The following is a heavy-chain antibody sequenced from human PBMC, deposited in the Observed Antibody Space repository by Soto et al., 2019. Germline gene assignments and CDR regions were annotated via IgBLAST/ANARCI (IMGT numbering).Heavy chain of an antibody. V-gene: IGHV3-23*01. CDR2: ISAAGVSA. Sequence: GGSLRLSCATSGFTFTNYAMTWVRQAPGGGMEWVSSISAAGVSAYYTDSLKGRFTISRDNSRNTVYLQLNNLRTEDTAFYFCASVFRGYSGYVDFWGQGTLVTVSS. CDR3: ASVFRGYSGYVDF. J-gene: IGHJ4*02. CDR1: GFTFTNYA. D-gene: IGHD5-18*01.